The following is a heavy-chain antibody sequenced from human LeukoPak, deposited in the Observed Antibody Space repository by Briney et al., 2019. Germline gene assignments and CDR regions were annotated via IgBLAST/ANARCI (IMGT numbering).Heavy chain of an antibody. CDR3: ARHQRGNSDAFDI. J-gene: IGHJ3*02. V-gene: IGHV4-61*02. D-gene: IGHD4-23*01. CDR1: GGSISSGSYY. Sequence: PSQTLSLTCTVSGGSISSGSYYWSWIRQPAGKGLEWIGRIYTSGSTNYNPSLKSRVTISVDTSKNQFSLKLSSVTAADTAVYYCARHQRGNSDAFDIWGQGTMVTVSS. CDR2: IYTSGST.